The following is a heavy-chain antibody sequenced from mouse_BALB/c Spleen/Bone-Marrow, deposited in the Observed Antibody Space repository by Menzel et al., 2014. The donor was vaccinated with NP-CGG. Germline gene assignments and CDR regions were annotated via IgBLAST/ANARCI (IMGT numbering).Heavy chain of an antibody. J-gene: IGHJ2*01. Sequence: VQLQQSGAELMKPGASVKISCKATGYIFSSYWIEWVKQRPGHGLEWIGEVLPGISTNYNEKFKGKATFTADTSSNTAYMQLSSLTSEDSAVYYCARGISCHFDYWGQGTTLTVSS. CDR3: ARGISCHFDY. CDR1: GYIFSSYW. CDR2: VLPGIST. D-gene: IGHD6-1*01. V-gene: IGHV1-9*01.